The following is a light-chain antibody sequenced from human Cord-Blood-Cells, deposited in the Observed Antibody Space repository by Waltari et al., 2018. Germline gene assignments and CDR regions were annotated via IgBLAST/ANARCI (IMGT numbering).Light chain of an antibody. CDR3: QQYNNWPPRST. CDR2: GAS. CDR1: QSVSSN. Sequence: EIVMTQSPATLSVSPGERATLPCRASQSVSSNLAWYQQTPGQAPRLLIYGASTRATGIPARFSGSGSGTEFTLTISSLQSEDFAVYYCQQYNNWPPRSTFGQGTKLEIK. V-gene: IGKV3-15*01. J-gene: IGKJ2*01.